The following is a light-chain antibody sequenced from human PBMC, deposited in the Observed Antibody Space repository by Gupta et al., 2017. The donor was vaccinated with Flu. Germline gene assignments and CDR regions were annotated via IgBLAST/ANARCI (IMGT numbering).Light chain of an antibody. CDR2: AAS. CDR3: QQRDSTPYT. V-gene: IGKV1-39*01. CDR1: QRISSY. J-gene: IGKJ2*01. Sequence: PSSLSASVGDRVTITCRASQRISSYLNWYQQKPGKAPKLLIYAASRLQSGVPSRFSGSGSGTDFTLTISSLQPEDFATYYCQQRDSTPYTFGQGTKLEIK.